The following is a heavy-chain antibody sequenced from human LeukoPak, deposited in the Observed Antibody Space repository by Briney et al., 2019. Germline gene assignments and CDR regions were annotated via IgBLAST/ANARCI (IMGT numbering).Heavy chain of an antibody. CDR2: IYYSGST. CDR3: ARFAPGQWLVDY. Sequence: PSETLSLTCTVSGGSFSSYYWSWIRQPPGKGLEWIGYIYYSGSTNYNPSLTGRVTISVDTSKSQFSLKLSSVTAADTAVYYCARFAPGQWLVDYWGQGTLVTVSS. V-gene: IGHV4-59*01. CDR1: GGSFSSYY. J-gene: IGHJ4*02. D-gene: IGHD6-19*01.